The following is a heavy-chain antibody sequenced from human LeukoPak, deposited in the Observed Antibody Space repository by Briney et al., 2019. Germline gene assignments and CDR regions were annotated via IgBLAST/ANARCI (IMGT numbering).Heavy chain of an antibody. D-gene: IGHD6-19*01. Sequence: ASVKVSCKASGYSFTAYYMHWVRQAPGQRLEWMGWINPNSGGTNYAQKFQGRVTMTRDTSISTAYMELSRLRSDDTAVYYCATAGMGSGWYGDYDYWGQGTLVTVSS. CDR1: GYSFTAYY. J-gene: IGHJ4*02. CDR2: INPNSGGT. CDR3: ATAGMGSGWYGDYDY. V-gene: IGHV1-2*02.